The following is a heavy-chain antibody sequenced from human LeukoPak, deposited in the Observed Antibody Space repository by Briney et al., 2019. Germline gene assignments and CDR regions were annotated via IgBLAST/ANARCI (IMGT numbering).Heavy chain of an antibody. V-gene: IGHV3-23*01. CDR1: GFTFSSYA. Sequence: PGGSLRLSCAASGFTFSSYAMSWVRQAPGKGLEWVSAISGNGGNTYYADSVKGRFTVSRDNSKNTLSLQMNSLRAEDTAVFYCAKYSVTGTSPFDCWGQGTLVTVSS. CDR3: AKYSVTGTSPFDC. CDR2: ISGNGGNT. J-gene: IGHJ4*02. D-gene: IGHD6-19*01.